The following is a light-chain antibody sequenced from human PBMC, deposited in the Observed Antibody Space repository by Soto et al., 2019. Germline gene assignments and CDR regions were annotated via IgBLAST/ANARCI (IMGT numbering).Light chain of an antibody. CDR3: SSYTTFRTPHVA. V-gene: IGLV2-14*01. CDR1: SSDVGGYNY. Sequence: QSALTQPASVSGSPGQSITISCTGTSSDVGGYNYVSWYQQHPGKAPKLMIYEVSYRPSGVSNRFSGSKSANTASLTISGLQAEDEAHYYCSSYTTFRTPHVAFGGGTQLTVL. J-gene: IGLJ2*01. CDR2: EVS.